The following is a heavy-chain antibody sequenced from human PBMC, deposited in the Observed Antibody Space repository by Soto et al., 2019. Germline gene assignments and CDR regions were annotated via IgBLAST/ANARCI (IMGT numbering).Heavy chain of an antibody. V-gene: IGHV1-2*04. CDR3: ARTAGGVAGDSSGYYWFDP. Sequence: ASVKVSCKASGYTFTGYYMHWVRQAPGQGLEWMGWINPNSGGTNYAQKFQGWVTMTRDTSISTAYMELSRLRSDDTAVYYCARTAGGVAGDSSGYYWFDPWGQGTLVTVSS. J-gene: IGHJ5*02. D-gene: IGHD3-22*01. CDR2: INPNSGGT. CDR1: GYTFTGYY.